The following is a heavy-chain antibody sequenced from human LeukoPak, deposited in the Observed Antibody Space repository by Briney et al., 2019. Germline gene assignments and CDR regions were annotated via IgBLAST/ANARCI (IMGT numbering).Heavy chain of an antibody. J-gene: IGHJ4*02. V-gene: IGHV3-30*03. D-gene: IGHD5-24*01. Sequence: GGSLRLSCAASGFTFSSYGMHGVRQAPGKGLEWVAVISYDGSNKYYADSVKGRFTISRDNSKNTLYLQMTSLRAEDTAVYYCASPRYSYGVPTDYWGQGTLVTVSS. CDR3: ASPRYSYGVPTDY. CDR1: GFTFSSYG. CDR2: ISYDGSNK.